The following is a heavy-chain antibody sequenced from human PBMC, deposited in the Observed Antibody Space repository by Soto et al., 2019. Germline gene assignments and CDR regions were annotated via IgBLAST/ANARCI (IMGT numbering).Heavy chain of an antibody. CDR1: GGTFSSYT. J-gene: IGHJ4*02. Sequence: QVQLVQSGAEVKKPGSSVKVSCKASGGTFSSYTISWVRQAPGQGLEWMGRIIPILGIANYAQKFQGRVTITADKSTSTAYMELSSLRSEDTAVYYCARDPAVAGTQDDYWGQGTLVTVSS. V-gene: IGHV1-69*08. CDR2: IIPILGIA. CDR3: ARDPAVAGTQDDY. D-gene: IGHD6-19*01.